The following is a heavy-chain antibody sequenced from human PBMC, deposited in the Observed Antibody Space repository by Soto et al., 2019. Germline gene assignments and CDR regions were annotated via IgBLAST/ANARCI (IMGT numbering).Heavy chain of an antibody. V-gene: IGHV4-4*07. D-gene: IGHD2-2*02. CDR2: IYTSGST. J-gene: IGHJ4*02. CDR1: GGSISSYY. CDR3: AGTPKDIVVVPAAIRGDYFDY. Sequence: PSETLSLTCTASGGSISSYYWSWIRQPAGKGLEWIGRIYTSGSTNYNPSLKSRVTMSVDTSKNQFSLKLSSVTAADTAVYYCAGTPKDIVVVPAAIRGDYFDYWGQGTLVTVPS.